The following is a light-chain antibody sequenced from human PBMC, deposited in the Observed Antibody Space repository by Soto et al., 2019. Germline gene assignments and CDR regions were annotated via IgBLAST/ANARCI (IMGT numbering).Light chain of an antibody. CDR1: PRDIGGYNF. J-gene: IGLJ1*01. CDR3: SSYTISNTLPFV. Sequence: SVLTQPASVSGSPGQSITISCTGTPRDIGGYNFVSWYQQYPGKAPRLIIFEVSSRPSGVSNRFSGSKSGNTASLTISELQPEDEADYHCSSYTISNTLPFVFGTGTRSPS. V-gene: IGLV2-14*01. CDR2: EVS.